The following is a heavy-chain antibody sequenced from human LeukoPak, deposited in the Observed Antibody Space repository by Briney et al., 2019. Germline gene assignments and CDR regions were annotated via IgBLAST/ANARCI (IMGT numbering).Heavy chain of an antibody. CDR3: ARLEREAEYDFSRWVYYYYMDV. D-gene: IGHD3-3*01. Sequence: ASVKVSCKASGYTFTNYDVIWVRQATGQGREGRGGVNPNSGNTGYAKKFQGRGTVTRKTAIRTVYMELTSLTSEDTAVYYCARLEREAEYDFSRWVYYYYMDVWGKGTTVSVSS. J-gene: IGHJ6*03. CDR2: VNPNSGNT. V-gene: IGHV1-8*02. CDR1: GYTFTNYD.